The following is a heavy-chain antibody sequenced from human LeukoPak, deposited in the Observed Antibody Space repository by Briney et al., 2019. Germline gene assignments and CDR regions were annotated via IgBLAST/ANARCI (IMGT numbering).Heavy chain of an antibody. J-gene: IGHJ3*02. CDR1: GFTFTSYS. CDR2: IYSSTSFI. CDR3: VRGMGAVPRTFDI. V-gene: IGHV3-21*04. D-gene: IGHD1-26*01. Sequence: PGGSLRLSCAASGFTFTSYSMNWVRQAPGKGLEWVSSIYSSTSFIYYADSVKGRFTISRDNAKNSLYLEMNSLRAEDTAVYYCVRGMGAVPRTFDIWGQGTMVTVSS.